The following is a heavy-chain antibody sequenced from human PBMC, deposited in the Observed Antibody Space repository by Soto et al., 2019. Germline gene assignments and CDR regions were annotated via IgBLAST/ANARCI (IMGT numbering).Heavy chain of an antibody. V-gene: IGHV4-31*03. CDR1: GFSISSGVYY. D-gene: IGHD4-17*01. CDR3: AREYGDKNWFDP. J-gene: IGHJ5*02. Sequence: TLSVTCSVSGFSISSGVYYWGCVRQRPGKGLEWIGYAYYIGSTFYNPSLKSRVAISMDTSKNQVSLKLDSVTAADTAVYYCAREYGDKNWFDPWGQGTLVTVSS. CDR2: AYYIGST.